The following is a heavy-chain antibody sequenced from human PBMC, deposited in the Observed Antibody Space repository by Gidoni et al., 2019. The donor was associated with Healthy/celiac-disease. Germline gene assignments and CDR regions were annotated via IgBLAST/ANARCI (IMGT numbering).Heavy chain of an antibody. V-gene: IGHV4-34*01. J-gene: IGHJ4*02. D-gene: IGHD6-19*01. CDR1: GGSFSGYY. CDR2: INHSGST. CDR3: AGAVAGITPYYFDY. Sequence: QVQLQQWGAGLLKPSATLSLTCAVYGGSFSGYYWSWIRQPPGKGLEWIGEINHSGSTNYNPSLKSRVTISVDTSKNQFSLKLSSVTAADTAVYYCAGAVAGITPYYFDYWGQGTLVTVSS.